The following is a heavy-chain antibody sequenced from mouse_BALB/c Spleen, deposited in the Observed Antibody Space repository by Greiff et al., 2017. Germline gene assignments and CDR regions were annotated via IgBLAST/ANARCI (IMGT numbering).Heavy chain of an antibody. CDR1: GDSITSGY. CDR3: ARFLYGNYVYFDV. CDR2: ISYSGST. J-gene: IGHJ1*01. D-gene: IGHD2-1*01. Sequence: EVKLMESGPSLVKPSQTLSLTCSVTGDSITSGYWNWIRKFPGNKLEYMGYISYSGSTYYNPSLKSRISITRDTSKNQYYLQLNSVTTEDTATYYCARFLYGNYVYFDVWGAGTTVTVSS. V-gene: IGHV3-8*02.